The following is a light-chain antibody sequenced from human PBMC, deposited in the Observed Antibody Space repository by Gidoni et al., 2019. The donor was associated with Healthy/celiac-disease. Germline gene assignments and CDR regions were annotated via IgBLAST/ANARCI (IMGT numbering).Light chain of an antibody. J-gene: IGKJ2*02. CDR3: QQSSSTPRT. CDR2: AAS. V-gene: IGKV1-39*01. Sequence: DIQMTQSPSSLSASVGDRVTITCRASQSISSYLNWYQQKPGKAPKLLLYAASSLQSGVPSRFSGSRSGTVFTLTISSLQPEDFATYYCQQSSSTPRTFGQGTQLEIK. CDR1: QSISSY.